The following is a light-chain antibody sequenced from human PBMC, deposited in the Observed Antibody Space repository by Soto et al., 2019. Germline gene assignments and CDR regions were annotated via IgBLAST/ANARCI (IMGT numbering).Light chain of an antibody. CDR1: QTVTSNY. J-gene: IGKJ5*01. V-gene: IGKV3-20*01. Sequence: DIVLTQSPGTLSLSPGERATLSCRASQTVTSNYVVWYQQKPGQAPRLLIYLASNRATGVPARFSGSESGTDFTLSISRLEPDDFVVYYCQQYGSSPFTFGQGTRLEIK. CDR2: LAS. CDR3: QQYGSSPFT.